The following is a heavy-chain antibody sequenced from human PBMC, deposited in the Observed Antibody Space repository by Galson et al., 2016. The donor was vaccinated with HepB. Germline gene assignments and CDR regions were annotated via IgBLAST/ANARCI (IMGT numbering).Heavy chain of an antibody. CDR1: GYIFTKYW. V-gene: IGHV5-10-1*01. CDR2: VDPSESRA. J-gene: IGHJ4*02. CDR3: AKGERTNSLGDFDY. Sequence: QSGAEVKKPGESLRISCQASGYIFTKYWISWVRQMPGKGLEWMGKVDPSESRAYYSPSFQGHVTISADRSVSTAYLQWSGLKASDTAIYYCAKGERTNSLGDFDYWGRGTLVTVSS. D-gene: IGHD3-16*01.